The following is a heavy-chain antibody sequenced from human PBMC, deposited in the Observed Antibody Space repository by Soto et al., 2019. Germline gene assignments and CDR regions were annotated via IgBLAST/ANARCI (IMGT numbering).Heavy chain of an antibody. Sequence: SETLSLTCNMSGDSYSISTYSWSWIRQPPGKALQWIGFIYQSGVTSYNPSLASRVSISLDRSNNQCSLKLKSVTAADTAVYFCDGMQYTSGLRFDPWGPGTRVT. V-gene: IGHV4-30-2*01. D-gene: IGHD6-19*01. CDR1: GDSYSISTYS. CDR3: DGMQYTSGLRFDP. CDR2: IYQSGVT. J-gene: IGHJ5*02.